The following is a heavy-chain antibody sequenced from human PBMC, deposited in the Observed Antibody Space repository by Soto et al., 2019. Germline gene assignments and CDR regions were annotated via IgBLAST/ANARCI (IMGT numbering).Heavy chain of an antibody. V-gene: IGHV3-48*02. Sequence: GGSLRLSCAASVFTFSSFAMHWVRQAPGKGLEWVSYISSGSSTIYYADSVKGRFTISRDNAKNSLYLLMNSLRDEDTAVYYCARIRGYSYGYNWFDPWGQGTLVTVSS. J-gene: IGHJ5*02. CDR3: ARIRGYSYGYNWFDP. CDR1: VFTFSSFA. D-gene: IGHD5-18*01. CDR2: ISSGSSTI.